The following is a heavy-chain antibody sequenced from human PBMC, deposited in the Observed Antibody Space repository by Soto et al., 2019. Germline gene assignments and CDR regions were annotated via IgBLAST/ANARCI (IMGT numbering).Heavy chain of an antibody. CDR1: GFTFGSYG. D-gene: IGHD3-22*01. CDR2: IWYDGSNK. CDR3: ARDYYYDSSGYNYYFDY. V-gene: IGHV3-33*01. Sequence: GSLRLSCAASGFTFGSYGMHWVRQAPGKGLEWVAVIWYDGSNKYYADSVKGRFTISRDNSKNTLYLQMNSLRAEDTAVYYCARDYYYDSSGYNYYFDYWGQGTLVTVSS. J-gene: IGHJ4*02.